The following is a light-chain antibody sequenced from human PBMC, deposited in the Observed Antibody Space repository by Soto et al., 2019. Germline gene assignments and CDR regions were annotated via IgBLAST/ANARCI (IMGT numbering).Light chain of an antibody. CDR2: ATS. CDR1: QSINSY. J-gene: IGKJ3*01. V-gene: IGKV3-11*01. CDR3: QQRSSWPFT. Sequence: EIVLTQSPATLSLSPGERATLSCRASQSINSYLAWYQQKPGQAPRLLIYATSNRAPGIPARFSGSGSGTDFTLSISSLEPDDFAVYYCQQRSSWPFTFGPGTKVDI.